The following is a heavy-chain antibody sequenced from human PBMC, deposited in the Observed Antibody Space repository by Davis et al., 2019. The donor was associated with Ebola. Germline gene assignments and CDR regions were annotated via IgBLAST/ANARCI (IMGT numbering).Heavy chain of an antibody. CDR2: INTRSGAT. D-gene: IGHD3-10*01. CDR3: ARKYYYGSGSPYYYGMDV. V-gene: IGHV1-2*02. CDR1: GYILNTYY. J-gene: IGHJ6*04. Sequence: AASVKVSCKASGYILNTYYIHWVRQAPGQGLEWMGIINTRSGATEFAQKFQGRVTMTRDTSISTAYMELSRLRSDDTAVYYCARKYYYGSGSPYYYGMDVWGKGTTVTVSS.